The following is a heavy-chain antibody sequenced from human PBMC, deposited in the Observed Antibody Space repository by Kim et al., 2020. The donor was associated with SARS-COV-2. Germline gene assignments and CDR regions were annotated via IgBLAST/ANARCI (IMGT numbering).Heavy chain of an antibody. V-gene: IGHV4-59*01. D-gene: IGHD3-3*01. Sequence: SETLSLTCTVSGGSISSYYWSWIRQPPGKGLEWIGYIYYSGSTNYNPSLKRKVTISVDTSKNQFPLKLSPVSAADTAVSYCARVRRITIFGVVITDAFDIGGQGTMVTVSS. CDR1: GGSISSYY. CDR3: ARVRRITIFGVVITDAFDI. CDR2: IYYSGST. J-gene: IGHJ3*02.